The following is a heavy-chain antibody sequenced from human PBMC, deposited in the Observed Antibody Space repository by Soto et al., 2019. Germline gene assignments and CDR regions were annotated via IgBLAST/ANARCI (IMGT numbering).Heavy chain of an antibody. CDR2: IKSRTDGGTT. V-gene: IGHV3-15*07. Sequence: GGSLRLSCAASGLTFSHASMNWVRQAPGKGLEWVGRIKSRTDGGTTDYAAPVKGRFTMSRDDSKNTLYLQMNGLKAEDTAVYYCTTQGGGSGWKYWGQGTLVTVSS. CDR1: GLTFSHAS. CDR3: TTQGGGSGWKY. D-gene: IGHD6-19*01. J-gene: IGHJ4*02.